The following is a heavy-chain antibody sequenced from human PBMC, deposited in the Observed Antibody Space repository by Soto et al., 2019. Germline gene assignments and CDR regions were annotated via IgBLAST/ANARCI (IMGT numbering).Heavy chain of an antibody. V-gene: IGHV3-23*01. Sequence: EVQLLESGGNLVQPGGSLRLSCAASGFPFSSYVMSWVRPAPGKGLECVSTISGSGASIYDADSVKGRFTISRDNSKNTVYLQMNSLRAEDTAVYYCAKDGLGSCTGGTCYGSDYWGQGTLVTVSS. J-gene: IGHJ4*02. CDR3: AKDGLGSCTGGTCYGSDY. D-gene: IGHD2-15*01. CDR1: GFPFSSYV. CDR2: ISGSGASI.